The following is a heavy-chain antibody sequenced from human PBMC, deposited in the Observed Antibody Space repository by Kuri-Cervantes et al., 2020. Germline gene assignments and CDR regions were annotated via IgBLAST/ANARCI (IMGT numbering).Heavy chain of an antibody. Sequence: LSLTCAASGFTFSSYGMHWVRQASGKGLEWVGRIRSKANSYATAYAASVKGRFTISRDDSKNTAYLQMNSLKTEDTAVYYCTRHEAGAKGYWGQGTLVTVSS. CDR3: TRHEAGAKGY. J-gene: IGHJ4*02. CDR2: IRSKANSYAT. V-gene: IGHV3-73*01. D-gene: IGHD1-26*01. CDR1: GFTFSSYG.